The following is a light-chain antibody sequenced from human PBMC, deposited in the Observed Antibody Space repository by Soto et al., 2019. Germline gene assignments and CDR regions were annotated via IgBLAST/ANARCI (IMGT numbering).Light chain of an antibody. CDR1: QSLLHSNGYNY. Sequence: DTVMTQSPLSLPVTPGEPASISCRSSQSLLHSNGYNYLDCYLQKPGQSPQLLIYLGYHRASGVPDRFSSSGSGTDFTLKISRVEAEDVGVYYCMQALQTPPTFGQGTNVEIK. CDR3: MQALQTPPT. J-gene: IGKJ1*01. V-gene: IGKV2-28*01. CDR2: LGY.